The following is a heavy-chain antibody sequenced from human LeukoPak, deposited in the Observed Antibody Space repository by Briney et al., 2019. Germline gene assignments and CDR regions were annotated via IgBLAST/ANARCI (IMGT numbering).Heavy chain of an antibody. CDR1: GFTFSSYA. V-gene: IGHV3-30*04. J-gene: IGHJ5*02. Sequence: GGSLRLSCAASGFTFSSYAMHWVRQAPGKGLEWVAVISYDGSNKYYADSVKGRFTISRDNFKNTLYLQMNSLRAEDTAVYYCARDRDVTHYVWGSYPFDPWGQGTLVTVSS. D-gene: IGHD3-16*02. CDR2: ISYDGSNK. CDR3: ARDRDVTHYVWGSYPFDP.